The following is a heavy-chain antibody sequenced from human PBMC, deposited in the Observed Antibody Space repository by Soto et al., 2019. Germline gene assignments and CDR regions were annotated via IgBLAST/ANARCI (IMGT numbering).Heavy chain of an antibody. J-gene: IGHJ4*02. CDR2: IGVSDGSI. V-gene: IGHV3-23*01. Sequence: GSLLLSCAASGFTFSAYAMGGVRQPPGKGLEWVSSIGVSDGSIYYADSVKGRFSISRDNSENTVYLQMNGLRAEDTAVYYCVKDTPAWRPVRGYDYWGQGVKVTVS. D-gene: IGHD3-10*01. CDR1: GFTFSAYA. CDR3: VKDTPAWRPVRGYDY.